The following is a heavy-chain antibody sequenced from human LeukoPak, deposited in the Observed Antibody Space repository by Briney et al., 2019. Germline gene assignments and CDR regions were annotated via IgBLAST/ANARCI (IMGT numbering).Heavy chain of an antibody. V-gene: IGHV3-23*01. CDR1: GFTFSNYA. CDR3: ARGVYYMDV. Sequence: GGSLRLSCAASGFTFSNYAMRWVRQAPGKGLEWVSGISGSGDSTYYADSVKGRFTISRDNAKNSLYLQMNSLRAEDTAVYYCARGVYYMDVWGKGTTVTVSS. CDR2: ISGSGDST. J-gene: IGHJ6*03.